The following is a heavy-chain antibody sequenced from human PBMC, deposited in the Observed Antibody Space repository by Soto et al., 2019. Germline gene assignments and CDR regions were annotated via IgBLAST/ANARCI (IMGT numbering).Heavy chain of an antibody. CDR3: AKVLLTYTSGWYHPHFDY. D-gene: IGHD6-19*01. Sequence: GGSLRLSCAASEFNFRGYAMHWVRQAPGKGLDWVAVVSNDGSNKDYADSVKGRFTISRDNSKNTLYLQMNSLRAEDTAVYYCAKVLLTYTSGWYHPHFDYWGQGTLVTVSS. CDR1: EFNFRGYA. CDR2: VSNDGSNK. J-gene: IGHJ4*02. V-gene: IGHV3-30-3*01.